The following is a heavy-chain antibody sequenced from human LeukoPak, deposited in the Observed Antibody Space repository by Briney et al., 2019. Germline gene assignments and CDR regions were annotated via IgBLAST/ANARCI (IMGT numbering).Heavy chain of an antibody. J-gene: IGHJ4*02. CDR3: AREMGYYDILTGYYGFDY. Sequence: GGSLRLSCAASGFTFSSYSMNWVRQAPGKGLEWVSSISSSSSYIYYADSVKGRFTISRDNAKNSLYLQMDSLRAEDTAVYYCAREMGYYDILTGYYGFDYWGQGTLVTVSS. V-gene: IGHV3-21*01. CDR1: GFTFSSYS. CDR2: ISSSSSYI. D-gene: IGHD3-9*01.